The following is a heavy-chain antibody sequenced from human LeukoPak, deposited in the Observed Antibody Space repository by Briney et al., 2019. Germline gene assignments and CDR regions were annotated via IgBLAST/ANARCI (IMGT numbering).Heavy chain of an antibody. V-gene: IGHV4-59*01. CDR3: ARALGGGSSAWFDP. J-gene: IGHJ5*02. CDR1: GGSISSYY. D-gene: IGHD1-26*01. Sequence: PSETLSLTCTVSGGSISSYYWSWIRQPPGKGLEWIGYIYYSGSTNYNPSLKSRVTISVDTSKNQLSLKLSSVTAADTAVYYCARALGGGSSAWFDPWGQGALVTVSS. CDR2: IYYSGST.